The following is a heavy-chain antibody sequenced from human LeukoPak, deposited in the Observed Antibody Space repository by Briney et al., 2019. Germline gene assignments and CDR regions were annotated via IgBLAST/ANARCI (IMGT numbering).Heavy chain of an antibody. CDR3: AGVKGNYCARYFDN. Sequence: ASVKVTCKASRYTFTGYYKHWVRQAPGQGLEWMGWINPTSGGTNNPQKFQGRVTLTRATSISTAYMELSRMRSAASDDTAEYFCAGVKGNYCARYFDNWGQGTMVTVSS. CDR1: RYTFTGYY. D-gene: IGHD3-10*01. CDR2: INPTSGGT. V-gene: IGHV1-2*02. J-gene: IGHJ3*02.